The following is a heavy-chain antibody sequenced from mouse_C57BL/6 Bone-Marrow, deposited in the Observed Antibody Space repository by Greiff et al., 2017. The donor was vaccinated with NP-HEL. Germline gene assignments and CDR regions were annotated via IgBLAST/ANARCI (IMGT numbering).Heavy chain of an antibody. D-gene: IGHD2-4*01. Sequence: EVQLVESGEGLVKPGGSLKLSCAASGFTFSSYAMSWVRQTPEKRLEWVAYISSGGDYIYYADTVKGRFTISRDNARNTLYLQMSSLKSEDTAMYYCTRERYDYDGGGWFAYWGQGTLVTVSA. J-gene: IGHJ3*01. V-gene: IGHV5-9-1*02. CDR2: ISSGGDYI. CDR1: GFTFSSYA. CDR3: TRERYDYDGGGWFAY.